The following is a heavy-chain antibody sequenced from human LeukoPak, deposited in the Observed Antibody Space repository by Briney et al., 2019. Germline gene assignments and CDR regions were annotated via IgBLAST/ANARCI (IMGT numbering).Heavy chain of an antibody. Sequence: GTSLGLSCAVSGFTVSHYGIHWVRQAPGKGLEWVGVISNDGSYKYYADSVKGRFTISRDNSTNTLYLQMNSLRADDTAVYYCAKDRDSSSCDYWGQGTLVTVSS. CDR1: GFTVSHYG. V-gene: IGHV3-30*18. J-gene: IGHJ4*02. CDR2: ISNDGSYK. D-gene: IGHD3-22*01. CDR3: AKDRDSSSCDY.